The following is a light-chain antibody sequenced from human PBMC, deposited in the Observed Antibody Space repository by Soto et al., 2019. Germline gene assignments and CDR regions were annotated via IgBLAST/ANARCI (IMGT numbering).Light chain of an antibody. Sequence: DLQMTQSPTSVSASVGDRVTITCRASQDISSWLVWYQQKPGKAPRLLIHAASSLQSGVPSRFIGSGSGTEFTLTTTSLQPEDSATYFCQQANSFPRTFGPGTKADIK. CDR1: QDISSW. CDR3: QQANSFPRT. J-gene: IGKJ3*01. V-gene: IGKV1-12*01. CDR2: AAS.